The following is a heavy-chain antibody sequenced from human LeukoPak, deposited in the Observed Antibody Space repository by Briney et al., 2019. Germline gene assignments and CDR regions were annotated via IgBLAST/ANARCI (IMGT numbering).Heavy chain of an antibody. CDR2: ISWKSTRT. Sequence: GGSLRLSCAASGFTFRDYAMHWVRQAPGKGLEWVSGISWKSTRTDYADSVKGRFTISRDNAKNSLYLQMNSLRAEDTAVYYCAELGITMIGGVWGKGTTVTISS. CDR1: GFTFRDYA. J-gene: IGHJ6*04. V-gene: IGHV3-9*01. D-gene: IGHD3-10*02. CDR3: AELGITMIGGV.